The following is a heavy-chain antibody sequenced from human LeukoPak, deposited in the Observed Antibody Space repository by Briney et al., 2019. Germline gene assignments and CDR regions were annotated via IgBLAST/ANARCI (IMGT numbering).Heavy chain of an antibody. V-gene: IGHV1-18*01. CDR2: ISAYNGNT. D-gene: IGHD4/OR15-4a*01. CDR3: ARSAPYGDDAFDI. CDR1: GYTFTSYG. Sequence: GASVKVSCEASGYTFTSYGISWVRQAPGQGLEWMGWISAYNGNTNYAQKLQGRVTMTTDTSTSTAYMELRSLGSDDTAVYYCARSAPYGDDAFDIWGQGTMVTVSS. J-gene: IGHJ3*02.